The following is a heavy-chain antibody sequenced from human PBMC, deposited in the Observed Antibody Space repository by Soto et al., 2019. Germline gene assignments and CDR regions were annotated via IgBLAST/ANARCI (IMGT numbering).Heavy chain of an antibody. CDR1: GVSIISNSYY. V-gene: IGHV4-39*01. Sequence: SEALSLTFTFSGVSIISNSYYWDFIRQPPGKGLEWIGSMYYSGATYHNPSLQSRVTISVDTSKNQFSLHLSSVTAADTAVYYCARHAAYDSVWGKSDGSDYWGQGTLVTVSS. CDR2: MYYSGAT. CDR3: ARHAAYDSVWGKSDGSDY. D-gene: IGHD3-16*01. J-gene: IGHJ4*02.